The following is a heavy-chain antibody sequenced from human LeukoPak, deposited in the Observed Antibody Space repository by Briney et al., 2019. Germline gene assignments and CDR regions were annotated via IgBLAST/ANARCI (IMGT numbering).Heavy chain of an antibody. CDR1: GFTFSSYA. J-gene: IGHJ6*02. CDR3: ARDISSSSPYYYYYYGMDV. D-gene: IGHD6-6*01. CDR2: ISYDGSNK. Sequence: PGGSLRLSCAASGFTFSSYAMHWVRQAPGKGLEWVAVISYDGSNKYYADSVKGRFTISRDNSKSTLYLQMNSLRAEDTAVYYCARDISSSSPYYYYYYGMDVWGQGTTVTVSS. V-gene: IGHV3-30-3*01.